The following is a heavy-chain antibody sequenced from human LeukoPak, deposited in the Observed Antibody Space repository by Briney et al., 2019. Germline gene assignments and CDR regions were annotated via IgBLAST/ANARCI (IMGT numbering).Heavy chain of an antibody. V-gene: IGHV3-7*01. CDR2: IKQDGSEK. CDR1: GFTFSSYW. Sequence: PGGSLRLSCAASGFTFSSYWMSWVRQASGKGLEWVANIKQDGSEKNYVDSVKGRFTISRDNAKNSLYLRMNGLRAEDTAVYYCARDHTIFGVVNYYYMDVWGKGTTVTVSS. D-gene: IGHD3-3*01. CDR3: ARDHTIFGVVNYYYMDV. J-gene: IGHJ6*03.